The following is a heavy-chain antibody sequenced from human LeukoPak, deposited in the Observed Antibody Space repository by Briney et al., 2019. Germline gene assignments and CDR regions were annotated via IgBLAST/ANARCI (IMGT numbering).Heavy chain of an antibody. CDR2: IYNSGST. CDR3: ARVRSVARFDY. V-gene: IGHV4-31*03. J-gene: IGHJ4*02. D-gene: IGHD6-19*01. Sequence: SETLSLTCTVSGGSISSGGYYWSWIRQHPGKGLEWIGYIYNSGSTYYNPSLKSRVTISVDTSKNQFSLKLSSVTAADTAVYYCARVRSVARFDYWGQGTPVTVSS. CDR1: GGSISSGGYY.